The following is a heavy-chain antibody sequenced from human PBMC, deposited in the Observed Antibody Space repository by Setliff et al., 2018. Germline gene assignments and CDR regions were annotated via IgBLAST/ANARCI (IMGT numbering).Heavy chain of an antibody. J-gene: IGHJ4*02. Sequence: ASVTVSCKASGYTFSANAIHWVRQAPGQRLEWMGFIYTDNGNTKYSKNFQDRVAITRDTSASTAYMELSSLTSEDTAVYFCARGSRGFDYWGQGALVTVPQ. CDR1: GYTFSANA. CDR3: ARGSRGFDY. CDR2: IYTDNGNT. V-gene: IGHV1-3*04.